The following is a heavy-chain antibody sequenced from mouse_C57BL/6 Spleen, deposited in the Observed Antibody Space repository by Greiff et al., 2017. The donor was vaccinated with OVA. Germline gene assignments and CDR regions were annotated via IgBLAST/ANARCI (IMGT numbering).Heavy chain of an antibody. CDR2: IYPGAGDT. CDR1: GYAFSSYW. V-gene: IGHV1-80*01. CDR3: ASGLYYYGSDYAMDY. D-gene: IGHD1-1*01. J-gene: IGHJ4*01. Sequence: VQLQQSGAELVKPGASVKISCKASGYAFSSYWMNWVKQRPGKGLEWIGQIYPGAGDTNYNGKFKGQATLTADKSSSTAYMQLSSLTSEDSAVYFCASGLYYYGSDYAMDYWGQGTSVTVSS.